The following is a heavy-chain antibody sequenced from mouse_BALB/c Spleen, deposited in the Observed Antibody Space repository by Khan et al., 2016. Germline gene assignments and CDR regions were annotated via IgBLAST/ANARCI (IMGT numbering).Heavy chain of an antibody. CDR3: ARGFCNYVRAWFVY. CDR2: INPYNDGT. V-gene: IGHV1S136*01. CDR1: GYTFTNYV. D-gene: IGHD2-1*01. J-gene: IGHJ3*01. Sequence: VQLQQPGPELVKPGASVKMSCKASGYTFTNYVMYWVKQKPGQGLEWIGYINPYNDGTKYNEKFKGKATLTSDKSSSTAYMELSGLSSEYSAVYYCARGFCNYVRAWFVYWGHGPLVTVSA.